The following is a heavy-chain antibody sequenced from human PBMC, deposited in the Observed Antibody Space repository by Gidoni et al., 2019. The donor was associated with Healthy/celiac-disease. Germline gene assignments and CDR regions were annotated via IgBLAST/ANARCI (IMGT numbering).Heavy chain of an antibody. D-gene: IGHD3-22*01. V-gene: IGHV3-23*01. CDR3: AKDPEPSYYDSRGYDFDY. Sequence: EVQLLESGGGLVQPGGALRLSCAASGSTVSRYARSWVRQAQGKGLAWFSAISRIGGSTYYADSVKGRFTISRDNSKNTLYLQMNSLRAEDTAVYYCAKDPEPSYYDSRGYDFDYWGQGTLVTVSS. CDR2: ISRIGGST. J-gene: IGHJ4*02. CDR1: GSTVSRYA.